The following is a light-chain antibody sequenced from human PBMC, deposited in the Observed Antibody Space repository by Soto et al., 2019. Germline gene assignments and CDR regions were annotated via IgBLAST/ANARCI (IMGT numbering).Light chain of an antibody. V-gene: IGLV2-8*01. CDR1: SSDIGDYNY. CDR3: SSYTSSSTQV. CDR2: EVT. J-gene: IGLJ1*01. Sequence: QSVLTQPPSASGSPGQSVTFSCTGTSSDIGDYNYVSWYQQHPGKAPKLMIYEVTKRPSGVPDRFSGSKSGNTASLTVSGLQADDEADYYCSSYTSSSTQVFGTGTKVTVL.